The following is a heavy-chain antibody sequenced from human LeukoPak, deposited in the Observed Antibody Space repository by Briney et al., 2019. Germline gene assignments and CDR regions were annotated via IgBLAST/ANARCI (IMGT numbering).Heavy chain of an antibody. J-gene: IGHJ4*02. V-gene: IGHV3-74*01. D-gene: IGHD7-27*01. Sequence: GGSLRLSCAASGFTFSNYRMHWVRQAPGKGLVWVSRINSDGSSTGYADSVRGRFAISRDNAKNTLYLQMNSLRAEDTAVYYCVRDRATGDHFDYWGQGSLVTVSS. CDR1: GFTFSNYR. CDR2: INSDGSST. CDR3: VRDRATGDHFDY.